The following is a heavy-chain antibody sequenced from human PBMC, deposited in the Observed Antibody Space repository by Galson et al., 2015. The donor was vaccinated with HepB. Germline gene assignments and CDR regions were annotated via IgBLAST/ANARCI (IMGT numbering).Heavy chain of an antibody. CDR1: GFTFSSYS. J-gene: IGHJ3*02. V-gene: IGHV3-21*01. CDR2: ISSSSSYI. Sequence: SLRLSCAASGFTFSSYSMNWVRQAPGKGLEWVSSISSSSSYIYYADSVKGRFTISRDNAKNSLYLQMNSLRAEDTAVYYCARDKEQQWLVDAFDIWGQGTMVTVSS. D-gene: IGHD6-19*01. CDR3: ARDKEQQWLVDAFDI.